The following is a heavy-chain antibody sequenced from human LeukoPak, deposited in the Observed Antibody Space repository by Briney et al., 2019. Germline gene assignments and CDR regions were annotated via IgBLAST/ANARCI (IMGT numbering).Heavy chain of an antibody. V-gene: IGHV4-59*01. D-gene: IGHD2-15*01. Sequence: SETLSLTCTVSGGSISSYYWSWIRQPPGRGLEWIGYIYYSGSTNYNPSLTSRCTISVDTSKNQFSLKLSSVTAADTAVYYCAREVVKNPHDFDYWGQGTLVTVSS. CDR1: GGSISSYY. CDR3: AREVVKNPHDFDY. CDR2: IYYSGST. J-gene: IGHJ4*02.